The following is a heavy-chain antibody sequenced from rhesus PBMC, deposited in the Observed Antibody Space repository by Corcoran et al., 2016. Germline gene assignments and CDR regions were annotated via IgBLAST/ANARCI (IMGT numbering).Heavy chain of an antibody. V-gene: IGHV2S1*01. D-gene: IGHD4-23*01. J-gene: IGHJ4*01. CDR2: IYWDDDN. Sequence: QVTLKESGPALVKPTQTLTLTCTFSGFSLSTSGMGVGWIRQPPGKALEWLASIYWDDDNYYSKALKSRLTISKDTAKNQVVRTMTNRDPVDTATYYCARVQGRTVTTYFDYWGQGVLVTVSS. CDR3: ARVQGRTVTTYFDY. CDR1: GFSLSTSGMG.